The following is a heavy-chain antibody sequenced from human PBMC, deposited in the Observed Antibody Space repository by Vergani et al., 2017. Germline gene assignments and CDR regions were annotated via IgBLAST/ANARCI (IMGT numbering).Heavy chain of an antibody. J-gene: IGHJ6*03. CDR3: VYXKTKCGTTGCSYPFYYYYYMDV. V-gene: IGHV2-5*04. CDR1: GFSLNTRGVS. CDR2: IYWNDDQ. Sequence: QITFKESGPTLVKPTQTLTLTCTFSGFSLNTRGVSVAWIRQPPGKALDCLALIYWNDDQHYSPSLNNRVTITKDTYKYQVVLTMTNMEYVDTGTYYCVYXKTKCGTTGCSYPFYYYYYMDVWGKGTTVTVSS. D-gene: IGHD1-7*01.